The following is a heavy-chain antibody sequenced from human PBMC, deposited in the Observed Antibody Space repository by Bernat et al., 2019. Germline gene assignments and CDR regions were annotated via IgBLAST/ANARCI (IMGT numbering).Heavy chain of an antibody. CDR3: AHRPSIAAAGSQTPPFVDP. CDR1: GFSLSTSGVG. CDR2: IYLADDK. J-gene: IGHJ5*02. D-gene: IGHD6-13*01. Sequence: QITLKESGPTLVKPTQTLTLTCTFSGFSLSTSGVGVGWIRQPPGKALEWLALIYLADDKRYSPSLKSRLTITKDTSKNQVVLTMTNMDPVDTATYYCAHRPSIAAAGSQTPPFVDPWGQGTLVTVSS. V-gene: IGHV2-5*02.